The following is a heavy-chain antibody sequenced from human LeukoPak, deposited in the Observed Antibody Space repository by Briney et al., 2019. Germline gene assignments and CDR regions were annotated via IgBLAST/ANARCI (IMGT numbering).Heavy chain of an antibody. CDR1: GGSISSGDYY. CDR3: ARAVVVVPAAQYYFDY. CDR2: IYYSGST. V-gene: IGHV4-30-4*08. D-gene: IGHD2-2*01. Sequence: SEALSLTCTVSGGSISSGDYYWSWIRQPPGKGLEWIGYIYYSGSTYYSPSLKSRVTISVDTSKNQFSLKLSSVTAADTAVYYCARAVVVVPAAQYYFDYWGQGTLVTVSS. J-gene: IGHJ4*02.